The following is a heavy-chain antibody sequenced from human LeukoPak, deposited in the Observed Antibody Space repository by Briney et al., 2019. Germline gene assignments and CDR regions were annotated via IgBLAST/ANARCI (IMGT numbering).Heavy chain of an antibody. CDR1: GYTFINYY. J-gene: IGHJ1*01. D-gene: IGHD2-21*01. CDR3: ARDESTSILWW. Sequence: GASVKVSCKASGYTFINYYMHWVRQAPGQGLEWMGIINPSGGSTSYAQKFQGRVTMTRDTSTSTVYMVLSSLRSEDTAVYYCARDESTSILWWWGQGTLVTVSS. CDR2: INPSGGST. V-gene: IGHV1-46*01.